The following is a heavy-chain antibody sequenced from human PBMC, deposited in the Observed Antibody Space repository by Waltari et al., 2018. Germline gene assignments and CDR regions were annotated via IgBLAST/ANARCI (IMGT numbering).Heavy chain of an antibody. CDR1: GFTFSNYW. CDR3: ARDLDWVLLDH. J-gene: IGHJ4*02. Sequence: EVQLVESGGGLVQPGGSLMLSCAASGFTFSNYWMHWVRQTPGKGLVGVSRIKTDGSTTAYADAVKGRFTVSRDNAKNTLYLQMHSLRADDTAVYFCARDLDWVLLDHWGQGSLVTVSS. D-gene: IGHD3-9*01. CDR2: IKTDGSTT. V-gene: IGHV3-74*01.